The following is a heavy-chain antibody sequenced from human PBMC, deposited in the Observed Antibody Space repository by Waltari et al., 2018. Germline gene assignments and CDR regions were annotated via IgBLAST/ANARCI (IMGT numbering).Heavy chain of an antibody. V-gene: IGHV1-3*01. Sequence: QVQLVQSGAEVKKPGASVKVSCKASGYTFTSYAMHWVSQAPGQRLEWMGWINAGNGNTKYSQKFHGRVTITRYTSASTAYMELSSLRSEDTAVYYCARDTSEQWLVPRGMDVWGQGTTVTVSS. CDR3: ARDTSEQWLVPRGMDV. CDR1: GYTFTSYA. CDR2: INAGNGNT. J-gene: IGHJ6*02. D-gene: IGHD6-19*01.